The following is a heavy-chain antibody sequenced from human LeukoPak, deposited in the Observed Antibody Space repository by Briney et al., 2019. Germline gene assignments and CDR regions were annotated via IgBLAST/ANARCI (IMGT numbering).Heavy chain of an antibody. V-gene: IGHV3-53*01. CDR2: IYGGGNI. CDR1: GFTVSSNY. Sequence: GGSLRLSCAASGFTVSSNYMNWIRQDPGKGLEWVSVIYGGGNIYYADSVKGRFTISRDNSKNTLYLQMNSLRAEDTAVYYCARGAGHNYPYYFDYWGQGTLVTVSS. D-gene: IGHD5-24*01. CDR3: ARGAGHNYPYYFDY. J-gene: IGHJ4*02.